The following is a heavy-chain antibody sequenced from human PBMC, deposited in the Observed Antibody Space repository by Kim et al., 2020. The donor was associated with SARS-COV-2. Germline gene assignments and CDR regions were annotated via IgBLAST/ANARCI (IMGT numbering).Heavy chain of an antibody. J-gene: IGHJ4*02. CDR2: ISSSSSYI. CDR1: GFTFSSYS. D-gene: IGHD2-15*01. CDR3: ARKPSLGYCSGGSCYGPIDY. V-gene: IGHV3-21*01. Sequence: GGSLRLSCAASGFTFSSYSMNWVRQAPGKGLEWVSSISSSSSYIYYADSVKGRFTISRDNAKNSLYLQMNSLRAEDTAVYYCARKPSLGYCSGGSCYGPIDYWGQGTLVTVSS.